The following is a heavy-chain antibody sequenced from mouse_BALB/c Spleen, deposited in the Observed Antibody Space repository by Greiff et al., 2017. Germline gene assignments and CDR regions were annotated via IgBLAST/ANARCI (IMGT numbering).Heavy chain of an antibody. Sequence: LVKTGASVKISCKASGYSFTGYYMHWVKQSHGKSLEWIGYISCYNGATSYNQKFKGKATFTVDTSSSTAYMQFNSLTSEDSAVYYCARQLGLRPYAMDYWGQGTSVTVAS. CDR3: ARQLGLRPYAMDY. D-gene: IGHD3-1*01. V-gene: IGHV1S34*01. CDR1: GYSFTGYY. CDR2: ISCYNGAT. J-gene: IGHJ4*01.